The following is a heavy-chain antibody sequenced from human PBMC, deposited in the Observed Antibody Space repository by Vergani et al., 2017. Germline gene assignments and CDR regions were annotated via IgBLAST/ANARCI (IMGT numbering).Heavy chain of an antibody. CDR1: GFTFSSYA. CDR2: IYSGGSST. D-gene: IGHD3/OR15-3a*01. J-gene: IGHJ6*02. V-gene: IGHV3-23*03. CDR3: ARDLRAGTPDLYYYYGMDV. Sequence: EVQLLESGGGLVQPGGSLRLSCAASGFTFSSYAMSWVRQAPGKGLEWVSVIYSGGSSTYYADSVKGRFTISRDNSKNTLYLQMNSLRAEDTAVYYCARDLRAGTPDLYYYYGMDVWGQGTTVTVSS.